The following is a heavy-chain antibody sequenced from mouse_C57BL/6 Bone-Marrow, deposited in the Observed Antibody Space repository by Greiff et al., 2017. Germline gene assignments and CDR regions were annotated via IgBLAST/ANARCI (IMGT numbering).Heavy chain of an antibody. Sequence: VQLQQPGAELVRPGSSVKLSCKASGYTFTSYWMHWVKQRPIQGLEWIGNIDPSDSATHYNQKFKDKATLTVDKSSSTAYRQLSSLTSEDSAVYYCARGLRILRWAMDYWGQGTSVTVSS. CDR2: IDPSDSAT. CDR1: GYTFTSYW. V-gene: IGHV1-52*01. J-gene: IGHJ4*01. D-gene: IGHD1-1*01. CDR3: ARGLRILRWAMDY.